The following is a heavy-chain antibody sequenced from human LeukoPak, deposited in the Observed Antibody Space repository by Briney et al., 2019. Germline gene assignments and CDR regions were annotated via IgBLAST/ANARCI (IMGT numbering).Heavy chain of an antibody. CDR3: ARDYYYGSGSYYRDFDY. D-gene: IGHD3-10*01. J-gene: IGHJ4*02. V-gene: IGHV1-8*01. Sequence: ASVKVSFKASGYTFTSYDINWVRQATGQGLEWMGWMNPNSGNTGYAQKFQGRVTMTRNTSISTAYMELSSLRSEDTAVYYCARDYYYGSGSYYRDFDYWGQGTLVTVSS. CDR2: MNPNSGNT. CDR1: GYTFTSYD.